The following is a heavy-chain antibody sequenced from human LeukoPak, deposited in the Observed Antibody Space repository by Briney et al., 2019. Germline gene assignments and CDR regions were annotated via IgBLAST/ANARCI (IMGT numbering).Heavy chain of an antibody. CDR3: ARDAAAIRTVYSAFDI. J-gene: IGHJ3*02. V-gene: IGHV3-30-3*01. D-gene: IGHD2-21*02. Sequence: PGGSLRLSCAASGFTFSSYAMHWVRQAPGKGLEWVAVISYDGSNKYYADSVKGRFTISRDNSKNTLYLQTNSLRAEDTAVYCCARDAAAIRTVYSAFDIWGQGTMVTVSS. CDR2: ISYDGSNK. CDR1: GFTFSSYA.